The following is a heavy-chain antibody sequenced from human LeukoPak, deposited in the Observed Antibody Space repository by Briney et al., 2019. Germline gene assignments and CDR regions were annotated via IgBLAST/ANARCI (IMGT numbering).Heavy chain of an antibody. V-gene: IGHV4-4*02. J-gene: IGHJ3*02. Sequence: PSGTLSLTCAVSGGSISSSDWWSWVRQPPGKGLEWIGEIYHSGSTNYNPSLKSRVTISVDTSKNQFSLKLSSVTAADTAVYYCARDGGRVRGPPGDAFNMWGQGTMVTVSS. D-gene: IGHD3-10*01. CDR1: GGSISSSDW. CDR3: ARDGGRVRGPPGDAFNM. CDR2: IYHSGST.